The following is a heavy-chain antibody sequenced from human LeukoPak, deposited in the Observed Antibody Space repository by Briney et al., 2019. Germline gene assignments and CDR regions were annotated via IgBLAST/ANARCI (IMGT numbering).Heavy chain of an antibody. CDR2: ISSSSSYI. V-gene: IGHV3-21*01. CDR1: GFTFSSYS. J-gene: IGHJ4*02. Sequence: PGGSLRLSCAASGFTFSSYSMNWVRQAPGKGLEWVSSISSSSSYIYYADSVKGRFTISRDNAKNSLYLQMNSLRAEYTAVYYCARDKNDSSGYYGYWGQGTLVTVSS. CDR3: ARDKNDSSGYYGY. D-gene: IGHD3-22*01.